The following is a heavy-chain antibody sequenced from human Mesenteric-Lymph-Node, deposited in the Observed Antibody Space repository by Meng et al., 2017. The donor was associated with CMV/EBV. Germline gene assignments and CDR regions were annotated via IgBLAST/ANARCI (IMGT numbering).Heavy chain of an antibody. V-gene: IGHV3-21*01. CDR3: ARGRGSGSSDY. CDR1: GFTFSSYS. J-gene: IGHJ4*02. D-gene: IGHD3-10*01. Sequence: GESLKISCAASGFTFSSYSMNWVRQAPGKGLEWVSSISSSSSYIYYADSVKGRFTISRDNAKKTLYLQMDGLRAEDTAVYYCARGRGSGSSDYWGQGTLVTVSS. CDR2: ISSSSSYI.